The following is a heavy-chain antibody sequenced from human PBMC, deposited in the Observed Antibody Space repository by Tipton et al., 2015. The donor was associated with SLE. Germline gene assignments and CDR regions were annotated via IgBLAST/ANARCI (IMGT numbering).Heavy chain of an antibody. J-gene: IGHJ2*01. D-gene: IGHD4-17*01. Sequence: TLSLTCTVSGGSISSHYWSWIRQPPGKGLEWIGYIYYSGSTNYNPSLKSRVTISVDTSKNQFSLKLSSVTAADTAVYYCVRPTGGTVTDWYFDLWGRGTLVTVSS. CDR3: VRPTGGTVTDWYFDL. V-gene: IGHV4-59*11. CDR1: GGSISSHY. CDR2: IYYSGST.